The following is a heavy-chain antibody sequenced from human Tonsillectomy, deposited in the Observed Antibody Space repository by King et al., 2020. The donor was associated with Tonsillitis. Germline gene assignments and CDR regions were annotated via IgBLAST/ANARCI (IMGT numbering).Heavy chain of an antibody. CDR3: ARDLLYDSSAYGHYFYYYMDV. CDR1: GFTFSDYY. J-gene: IGHJ6*03. Sequence: VQLVESGGGLVKPGGSLRLSCAASGFTFSDYYISWIRPAPGKGLEWLSYLSSSSSYTNYADSVKGRLTISRNNAKNSLYLQTNSLRAEDTAVYYCARDLLYDSSAYGHYFYYYMDVWGKGTTVTVSS. V-gene: IGHV3-11*05. CDR2: LSSSSSYT. D-gene: IGHD3-22*01.